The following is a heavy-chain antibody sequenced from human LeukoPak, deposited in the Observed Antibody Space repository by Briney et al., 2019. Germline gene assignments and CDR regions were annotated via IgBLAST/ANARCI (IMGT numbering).Heavy chain of an antibody. CDR3: ARDLDSIFDY. V-gene: IGHV4-59*01. J-gene: IGHJ4*02. CDR2: IYYSGST. CDR1: GGSISSYY. Sequence: PSETLSLTCTVSGGSISSYYWGWIRQPPGKGLEWIGDIYYSGSTNYNPSLKSRVTISVDTSKNQFSLKLSSVTAADTAVYYCARDLDSIFDYWGQGTLVTVSS. D-gene: IGHD3-22*01.